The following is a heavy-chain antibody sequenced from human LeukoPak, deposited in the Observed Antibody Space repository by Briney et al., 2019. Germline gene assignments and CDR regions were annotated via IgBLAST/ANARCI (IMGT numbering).Heavy chain of an antibody. CDR3: ARHFWSGYYTYFDY. CDR2: ISVSGGST. J-gene: IGHJ4*02. Sequence: GGSLRPSCAASGFTFSSYAMSWVRQAPGKGLEWVSAISVSGGSTYYADSVKGRFTISRDNSKNTLYLQMNSLRAEDTAVYYCARHFWSGYYTYFDYWGQGTLVTVSS. V-gene: IGHV3-23*01. CDR1: GFTFSSYA. D-gene: IGHD3-3*02.